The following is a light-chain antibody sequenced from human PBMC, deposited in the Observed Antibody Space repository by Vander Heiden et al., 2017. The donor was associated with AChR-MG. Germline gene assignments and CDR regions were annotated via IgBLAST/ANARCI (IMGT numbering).Light chain of an antibody. CDR1: QDISKF. CDR3: QQDDNVPIT. J-gene: IGKJ5*01. Sequence: DIKMTQSPSSLSASVGDRVTITCQASQDISKFLNWYQQKPGKAPKVLIYDASNLAIGVPSRFSGSRSGTDFTFTISSLQPEDIATYYCQQDDNVPITFGQGTRLEIK. V-gene: IGKV1-33*01. CDR2: DAS.